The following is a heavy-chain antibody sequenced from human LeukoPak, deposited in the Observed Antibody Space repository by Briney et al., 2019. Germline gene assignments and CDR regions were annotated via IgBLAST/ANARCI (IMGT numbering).Heavy chain of an antibody. J-gene: IGHJ5*02. CDR2: IYSVGTA. V-gene: IGHV3-53*01. CDR3: ARDLSAVGVPATPS. CDR1: GFTVSSNS. D-gene: IGHD2-15*01. Sequence: GGSLRLSCAASGFTVSSNSMSWVRQAPGKGLEWVSLIYSVGTAYYANSGKGRFTISRDSSKNTLYLQMNSLRPEDTAVYYCARDLSAVGVPATPSWGQGTLVTVSS.